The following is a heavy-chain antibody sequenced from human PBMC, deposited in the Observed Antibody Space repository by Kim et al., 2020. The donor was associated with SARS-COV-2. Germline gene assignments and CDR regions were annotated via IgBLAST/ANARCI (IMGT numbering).Heavy chain of an antibody. J-gene: IGHJ6*02. CDR3: ARVRFLEWLFAYYYYGMDV. CDR1: GGTFSSYA. Sequence: SVKVYCKASGGTFSSYAISWVRQAPGQGLEWMGGIIPIFGTANYAQKLQGRVTITADESTSTAYMELSSLRSEDTAVYYCARVRFLEWLFAYYYYGMDVWGQGTTVTVSS. V-gene: IGHV1-69*13. D-gene: IGHD3-3*01. CDR2: IIPIFGTA.